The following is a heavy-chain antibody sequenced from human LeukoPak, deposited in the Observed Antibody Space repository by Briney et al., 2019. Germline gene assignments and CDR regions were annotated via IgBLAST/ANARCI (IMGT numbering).Heavy chain of an antibody. J-gene: IGHJ4*02. CDR3: ARKTDSSGSGDY. Sequence: GGSLRLSCAASGFTVSSNFMSWVRQAPGKGLECVSVIYSRGGTYYADSVQGRFTISRDASKNTLFLQMNSLRADDAAVYYCARKTDSSGSGDYWGQGTLVTVSS. CDR1: GFTVSSNF. V-gene: IGHV3-53*01. D-gene: IGHD3-22*01. CDR2: IYSRGGT.